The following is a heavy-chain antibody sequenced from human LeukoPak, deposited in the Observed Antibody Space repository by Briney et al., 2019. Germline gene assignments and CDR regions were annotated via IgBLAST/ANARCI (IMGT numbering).Heavy chain of an antibody. CDR1: GFTFSSYS. V-gene: IGHV3-21*01. CDR2: ISSSSSYI. Sequence: KTGGSMRLSCAASGFTFSSYSMNWVRQAPGKGLEWVSSISSSSSYIYYADSVKGRFTISRDNAKNSLYLQMNSLRAEDTAVYYCAREAEWEPFDYWGQGTLVTVSS. J-gene: IGHJ4*02. D-gene: IGHD1-26*01. CDR3: AREAEWEPFDY.